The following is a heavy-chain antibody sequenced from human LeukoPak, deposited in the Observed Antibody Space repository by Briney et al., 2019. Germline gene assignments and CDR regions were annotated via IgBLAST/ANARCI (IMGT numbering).Heavy chain of an antibody. V-gene: IGHV1-2*02. CDR3: ARIIASTWYNEFDC. Sequence: ASVKVSCKASGYTFTDHYLHWLRQAPGQGLEYLGWINPNGGGTNFPQKFQGRVTLTIDTSVNTGYMEITKLTSDDTAVYYCARIIASTWYNEFDCWGQGTLVAVSS. CDR2: INPNGGGT. J-gene: IGHJ4*02. D-gene: IGHD1-14*01. CDR1: GYTFTDHY.